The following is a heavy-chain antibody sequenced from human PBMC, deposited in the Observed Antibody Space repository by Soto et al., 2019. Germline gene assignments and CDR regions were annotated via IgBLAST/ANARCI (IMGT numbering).Heavy chain of an antibody. V-gene: IGHV3-11*01. CDR1: GFTFSDSY. CDR2: ITFSGNTV. Sequence: GGSLKLSCAASGFTFSDSYMSWIRQAPGKGLEWISYITFSGNTVYYADSLKGRFTISRDNAKNSLYLQMNRLRAEDTAVYYCARVSWREKYGMDVWGQGTTVTVSS. CDR3: ARVSWREKYGMDV. J-gene: IGHJ6*02.